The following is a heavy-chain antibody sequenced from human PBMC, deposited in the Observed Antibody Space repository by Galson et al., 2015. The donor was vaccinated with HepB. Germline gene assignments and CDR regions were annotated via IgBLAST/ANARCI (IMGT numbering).Heavy chain of an antibody. V-gene: IGHV3-33*01. J-gene: IGHJ3*02. D-gene: IGHD6-6*01. CDR2: IWYDGSNK. Sequence: SLRLSCAASGFTFSTYGMNWVRQAPGKGLEWVSLIWYDGSNKYYTDSVKGRFTISRDNSKNTLYLQMNSLRAEDTAVYYCARDYSEWQLVPDAFAIWGQGTLVPVSS. CDR1: GFTFSTYG. CDR3: ARDYSEWQLVPDAFAI.